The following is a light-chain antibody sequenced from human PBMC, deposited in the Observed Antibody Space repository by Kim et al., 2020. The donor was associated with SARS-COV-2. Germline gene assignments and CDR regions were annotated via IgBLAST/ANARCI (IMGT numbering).Light chain of an antibody. Sequence: SYELTQPPSVSVAPGKTARITCGGNNLGSKSVHWYQQQPGQAPVLVIYYDSERPSGIPERFSGSNSGSTATLTISRVDAGDEADYYCQVWDNDTVIFDGGTQLTVL. CDR1: NLGSKS. CDR2: YDS. J-gene: IGLJ2*01. CDR3: QVWDNDTVI. V-gene: IGLV3-21*04.